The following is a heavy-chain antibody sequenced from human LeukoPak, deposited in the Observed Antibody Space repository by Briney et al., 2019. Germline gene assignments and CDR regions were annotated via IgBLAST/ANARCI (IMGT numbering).Heavy chain of an antibody. D-gene: IGHD3-10*01. Sequence: SETLSLTCAVYGGSFSGYYWSWVRQPPGKGLEWIGEINHIGSTNYNPSLKSRSPISVDTSNNQFSLKLSSVTAADTAVYYCARGGEPYASGGLYYFDYWGQGTLVTVSS. CDR2: INHIGST. V-gene: IGHV4-34*01. J-gene: IGHJ4*02. CDR1: GGSFSGYY. CDR3: ARGGEPYASGGLYYFDY.